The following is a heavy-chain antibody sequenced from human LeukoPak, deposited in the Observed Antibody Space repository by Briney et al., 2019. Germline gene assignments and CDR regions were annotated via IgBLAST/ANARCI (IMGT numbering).Heavy chain of an antibody. CDR3: ARGPTGGNDYVWGSYRYTYFDY. CDR2: VYRSGGT. CDR1: GDSISDKYW. Sequence: SETLSLTCAVSGDSISDKYWWRWVRQFPDKGLEWIGEVYRSGGTSYNPSLKSRVTVSVDTSKNQFSLKLSSVTAADTAVYYCARGPTGGNDYVWGSYRYTYFDYWGQGTLVTVSS. D-gene: IGHD3-16*02. J-gene: IGHJ4*02. V-gene: IGHV4-4*02.